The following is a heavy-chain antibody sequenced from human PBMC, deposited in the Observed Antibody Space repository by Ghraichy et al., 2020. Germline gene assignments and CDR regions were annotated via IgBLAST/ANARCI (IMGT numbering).Heavy chain of an antibody. J-gene: IGHJ6*02. CDR1: GYSFTNYG. CDR3: GGALSGSGSYYYPYYGMDV. D-gene: IGHD3-10*01. CDR2: ISGYNGYT. V-gene: IGHV1-18*01. Sequence: ASVKVSCKASGYSFTNYGIGWVRQAPGQGLEWMGWISGYNGYTYYAHNVQGRVTMTTDTSTTTAYMELRSLESDDTAVYYCGGALSGSGSYYYPYYGMDVWGQGTTVTVSS.